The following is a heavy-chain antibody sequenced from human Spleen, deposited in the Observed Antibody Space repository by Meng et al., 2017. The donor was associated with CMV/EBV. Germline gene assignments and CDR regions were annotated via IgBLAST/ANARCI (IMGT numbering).Heavy chain of an antibody. D-gene: IGHD3-10*01. Sequence: GGSLRLSCAASGFTFSSYSMNWVRQAPGKGLEWVSSISSSSSYIYYADSVKGRFTISRDNAKNSLYLQMNSLRAEDTAVYYCARITSVDYYYSSGSFYGMGVWGQGTTVTVSS. CDR1: GFTFSSYS. V-gene: IGHV3-21*01. CDR3: ARITSVDYYYSSGSFYGMGV. J-gene: IGHJ6*02. CDR2: ISSSSSYI.